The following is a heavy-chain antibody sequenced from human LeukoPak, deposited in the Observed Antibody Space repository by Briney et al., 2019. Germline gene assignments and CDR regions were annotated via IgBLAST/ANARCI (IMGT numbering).Heavy chain of an antibody. V-gene: IGHV4-59*01. D-gene: IGHD2-21*01. CDR2: AHSSGNT. CDR1: GGSITGYY. CDR3: ARVFRGETTSAGPLVFDY. J-gene: IGHJ4*02. Sequence: SETLSLTCSDSGGSITGYYSSWIRQSPGKGLEWIGCAHSSGNTNYDSSLESRVTISVDTSKNQFSLRLKSVTAADTAVYYCARVFRGETTSAGPLVFDYWGQGILVTVSS.